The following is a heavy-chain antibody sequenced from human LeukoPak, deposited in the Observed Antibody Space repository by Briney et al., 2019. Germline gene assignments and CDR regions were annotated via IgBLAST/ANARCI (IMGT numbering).Heavy chain of an antibody. CDR2: IIPIFGTA. J-gene: IGHJ6*02. Sequence: ASVKVSCKASGYTFTSYGISWVRQAPGQGLEWMGGIIPIFGTANYAQKFQGRVTITADESTSTAYMELSSLRSEDTAVYYCARDYMVRGVMPPSYYYYGMDVWGQGTTVTVSS. V-gene: IGHV1-69*13. CDR1: GYTFTSYG. CDR3: ARDYMVRGVMPPSYYYYGMDV. D-gene: IGHD3-10*01.